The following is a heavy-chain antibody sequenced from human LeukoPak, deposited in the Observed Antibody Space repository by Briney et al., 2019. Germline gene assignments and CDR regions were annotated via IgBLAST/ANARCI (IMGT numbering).Heavy chain of an antibody. CDR1: GYTFTSYY. D-gene: IGHD3-16*01. Sequence: ASVKVSCKASGYTFTSYYMHWVRQAPGQGLEWMAVINPSGGTTTYAQNFQGRLSMTRDTSTSTVYMELSSLRSEDTAMYYCARDRGGSFVFDYWGQGTLVTVSS. J-gene: IGHJ4*02. CDR2: INPSGGTT. CDR3: ARDRGGSFVFDY. V-gene: IGHV1-46*01.